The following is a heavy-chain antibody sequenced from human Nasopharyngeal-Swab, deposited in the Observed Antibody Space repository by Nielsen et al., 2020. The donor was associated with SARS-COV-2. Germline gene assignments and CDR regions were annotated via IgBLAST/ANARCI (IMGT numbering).Heavy chain of an antibody. Sequence: GGSLRLSCAASGFTFNHYHFNFFLHSPGKGLEWVSSISSSSSYIYYADSVKGRFTISRDNAKNSLYLQMNSLRAEDTAVYYCARDGLDYDFWSAYFMDVWGQGTTVTVSS. CDR2: ISSSSSYI. J-gene: IGHJ6*02. V-gene: IGHV3-21*01. CDR3: ARDGLDYDFWSAYFMDV. CDR1: GFTFNHYH. D-gene: IGHD3-3*01.